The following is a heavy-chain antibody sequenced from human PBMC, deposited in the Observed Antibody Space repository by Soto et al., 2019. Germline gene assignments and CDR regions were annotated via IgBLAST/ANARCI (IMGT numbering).Heavy chain of an antibody. D-gene: IGHD2-15*01. V-gene: IGHV1-69*01. J-gene: IGHJ6*02. CDR3: ARDREGYCSGGSCYSNYYYYGMDV. CDR2: IIPIFGTA. Sequence: QVQLVQSGAEVKKPGSSVKVSCKASGGTFSSYAISWVRQAPGQGLEWMGGIIPIFGTANYAQKFQGRVTIAAAESTSTAYMELSSLRSEDTAVYYCARDREGYCSGGSCYSNYYYYGMDVWGQGTTVTVSS. CDR1: GGTFSSYA.